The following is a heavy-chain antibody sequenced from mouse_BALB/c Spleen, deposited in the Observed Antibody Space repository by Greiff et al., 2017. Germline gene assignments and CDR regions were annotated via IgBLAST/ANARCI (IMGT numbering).Heavy chain of an antibody. J-gene: IGHJ2*01. CDR3: ARLGGNGYYNYFDY. Sequence: EVKLQESGPSLVKPSQTLSLTCSVTGDSITSGYWNWIRKFPGNKLEYMGYISYSGSTYYNPSLKSRISITRDTSKNQYYLQLNSVTTEDTATYYCARLGGNGYYNYFDYWGQGTTLTVSS. CDR2: ISYSGST. D-gene: IGHD2-3*01. V-gene: IGHV3-8*02. CDR1: GDSITSGY.